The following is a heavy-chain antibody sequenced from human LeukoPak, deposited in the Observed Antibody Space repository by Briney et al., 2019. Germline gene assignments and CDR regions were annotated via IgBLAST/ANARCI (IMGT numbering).Heavy chain of an antibody. CDR1: GFTFDEYG. V-gene: IGHV3-20*04. J-gene: IGHJ4*02. CDR3: ARAPLVQLWLLVGYFDY. CDR2: INWNGGST. D-gene: IGHD5-18*01. Sequence: GGSLRLSCAASGFTFDEYGMSWVRQAPGKGLEWVSGINWNGGSTGYADSVKGRFTISRDNAKNSLYLQMNSLRAEDTALYYCARAPLVQLWLLVGYFDYWGQGTLVTVSS.